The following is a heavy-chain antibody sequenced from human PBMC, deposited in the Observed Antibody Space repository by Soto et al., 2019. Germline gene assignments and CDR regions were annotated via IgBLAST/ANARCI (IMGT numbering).Heavy chain of an antibody. J-gene: IGHJ3*02. Sequence: QVQLQQWGAGLLKPSETLSLTCAVYGGFVTSGSYYWSWIRQPPGKGLEWIGEMSYSGGPHFNPSLKRRVTISVDTSKNQFTLKMSSVTAADTALYYCARVERGTATTVVDAFDIWGPGTMVTVSS. CDR2: MSYSGGP. V-gene: IGHV4-34*01. CDR1: GGFVTSGSYY. CDR3: ARVERGTATTVVDAFDI. D-gene: IGHD1-1*01.